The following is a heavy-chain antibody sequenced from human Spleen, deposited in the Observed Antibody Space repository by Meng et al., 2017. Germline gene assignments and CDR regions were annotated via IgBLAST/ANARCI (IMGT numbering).Heavy chain of an antibody. V-gene: IGHV4-59*01. Sequence: SETLSLTCTVSGGSISGYYWSWIRQPPGKGLEWVGYTYSSGTTSYNPSLRSRVTISVDTSKNQFSLKLSSLTAADTAVYYCARDFGMASRFDPWGQGTLVTVSS. D-gene: IGHD5-24*01. CDR1: GGSISGYY. J-gene: IGHJ5*02. CDR3: ARDFGMASRFDP. CDR2: TYSSGTT.